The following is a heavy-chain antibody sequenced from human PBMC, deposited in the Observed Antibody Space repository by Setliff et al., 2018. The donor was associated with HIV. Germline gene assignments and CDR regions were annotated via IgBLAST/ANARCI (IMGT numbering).Heavy chain of an antibody. V-gene: IGHV1-2*02. Sequence: ASVKVSCKASGYTFTGHYMHWVRQAPGQGLEWMGWINPNNGASNYAQRFQGRVTMTRDTSISTAYMELNSLRAEDTAVYYCAKSGYCGSSTCRNYFYYMDVWGKGTTVTVSS. CDR3: AKSGYCGSSTCRNYFYYMDV. D-gene: IGHD2-2*01. CDR1: GYTFTGHY. J-gene: IGHJ6*03. CDR2: INPNNGAS.